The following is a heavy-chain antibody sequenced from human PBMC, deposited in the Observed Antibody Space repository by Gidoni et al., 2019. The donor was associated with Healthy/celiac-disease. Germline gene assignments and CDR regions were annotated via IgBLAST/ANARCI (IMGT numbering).Heavy chain of an antibody. J-gene: IGHJ4*02. CDR2: IKSKTDGGTT. CDR3: TTGPKSEYSSR. D-gene: IGHD6-6*01. CDR1: GFTFSNAW. Sequence: EVQLVESGGGLVTPGGSLRLSCSASGFTFSNAWMNWVRLAPGKGLEWVCRIKSKTDGGTTDYAATVKGRFTISRDDSKNTLYLQMNSLKTEDTAVYYCTTGPKSEYSSRWGQGTLVTVSS. V-gene: IGHV3-15*07.